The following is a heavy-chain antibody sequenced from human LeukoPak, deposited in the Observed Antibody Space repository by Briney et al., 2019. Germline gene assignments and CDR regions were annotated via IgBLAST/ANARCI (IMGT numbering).Heavy chain of an antibody. CDR1: GGSISSYY. CDR2: IYTSGST. D-gene: IGHD4-17*01. V-gene: IGHV4-4*07. Sequence: PSETLSLTCTVSGGSISSYYWSWIRQPAGKGLEWIGRIYTSGSTNYNPSLKSRVTMSVDTSKNQFSLMLSSVTAADTAVYYCARDTTVTYYYYGTDVWGQGTTVTVSS. J-gene: IGHJ6*02. CDR3: ARDTTVTYYYYGTDV.